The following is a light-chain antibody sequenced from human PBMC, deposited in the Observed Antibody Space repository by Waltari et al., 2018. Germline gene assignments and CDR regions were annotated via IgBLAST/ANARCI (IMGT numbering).Light chain of an antibody. Sequence: EIELTQSPGTLSLSPGERATLSCRASQSVTTTYLAWYQQKPGQAPRLLIYGASSRATGIPDRFSGSGSGTDFTLTISRLEPEDFAVYYCQQYGSSLPLTFGGGTKVEIK. CDR3: QQYGSSLPLT. CDR2: GAS. V-gene: IGKV3-20*01. J-gene: IGKJ4*01. CDR1: QSVTTTY.